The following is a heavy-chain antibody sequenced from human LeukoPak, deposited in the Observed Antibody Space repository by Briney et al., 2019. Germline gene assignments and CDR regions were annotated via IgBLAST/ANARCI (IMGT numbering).Heavy chain of an antibody. D-gene: IGHD2-2*02. CDR2: MNPNSSNT. CDR3: ARGIRLLNHASNYYYYYMDV. J-gene: IGHJ6*03. Sequence: ASVKVSCKASGYTFTSYDINWVRQATGQGLEWMGWMNPNSSNTGYAQKFQGRVTMTRNTSISTAYMELSSLRSEDTAVYYCARGIRLLNHASNYYYYYMDVWGKGTTVTVSS. CDR1: GYTFTSYD. V-gene: IGHV1-8*01.